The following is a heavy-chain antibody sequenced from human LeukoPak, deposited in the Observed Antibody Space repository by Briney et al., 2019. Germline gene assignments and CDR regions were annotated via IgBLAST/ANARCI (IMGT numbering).Heavy chain of an antibody. CDR2: IIPIFGTA. D-gene: IGHD3-22*01. CDR3: AKDQYYYDSSSVSRRYYYYYYGMDV. Sequence: SVKVSCKASGGTFSSYAISWVRQAPGQGLEWMGGIIPIFGTANYAQKFQGRVTITADESTSTAYMELSSLRSEDTAVYYCAKDQYYYDSSSVSRRYYYYYYGMDVWGQGTTVTVSS. CDR1: GGTFSSYA. J-gene: IGHJ6*02. V-gene: IGHV1-69*13.